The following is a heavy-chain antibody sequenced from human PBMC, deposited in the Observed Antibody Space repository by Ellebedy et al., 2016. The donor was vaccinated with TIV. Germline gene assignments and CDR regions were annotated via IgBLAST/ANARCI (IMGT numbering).Heavy chain of an antibody. CDR2: LYGSGRGI. D-gene: IGHD3-16*01. CDR3: VKDQIGGDGRWVFDI. Sequence: PGGSLRLSCAASGFTFGSFAMGWVRQTPGKGLEGVSGLYGSGRGIFYSDSVKGRFTISRDNSRNTLYLQMNSLRVEDTGIYYCVKDQIGGDGRWVFDIWGQGTMVTVSS. V-gene: IGHV3-23*01. CDR1: GFTFGSFA. J-gene: IGHJ3*02.